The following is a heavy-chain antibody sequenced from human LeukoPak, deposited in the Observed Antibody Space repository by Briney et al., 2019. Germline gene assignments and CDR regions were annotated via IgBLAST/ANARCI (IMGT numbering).Heavy chain of an antibody. CDR1: GGSFSGYY. J-gene: IGHJ5*02. V-gene: IGHV4-34*01. CDR3: ARNEGQQLSRSWFHP. Sequence: PSETLSLTSAVYGGSFSGYYWSWIRQPPGKGLEWIGESDQSGSKQCNPSLKSQVTMSVDTSKTQFSLKLSSVTAADTAVYYCARNEGQQLSRSWFHPWGQGTLVSVSS. CDR2: SDQSGSK. D-gene: IGHD6-13*01.